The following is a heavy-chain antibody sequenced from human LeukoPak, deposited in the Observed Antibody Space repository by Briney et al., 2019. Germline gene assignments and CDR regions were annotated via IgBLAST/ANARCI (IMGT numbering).Heavy chain of an antibody. CDR3: ATHRGTTVTTTDY. Sequence: GGSLRLSCTASGFTFSNAWMSWVRQAPGKGLEWVSTLSGSGGSTYYADSVKGRFTISRDNSKNTLYLQMSSLRAEDTAVYYCATHRGTTVTTTDYWGQGTLVTVSS. D-gene: IGHD4-17*01. V-gene: IGHV3-23*01. CDR2: LSGSGGST. J-gene: IGHJ4*02. CDR1: GFTFSNAW.